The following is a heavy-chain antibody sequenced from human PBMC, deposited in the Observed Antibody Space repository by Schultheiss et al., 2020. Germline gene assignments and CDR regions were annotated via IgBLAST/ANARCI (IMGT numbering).Heavy chain of an antibody. J-gene: IGHJ4*02. CDR2: IGGVGGST. CDR3: ARETLYSSSWSDFDY. CDR1: GFTFSSYA. D-gene: IGHD6-13*01. Sequence: GGSLRLSCAASGFTFSSYAMSWVRQAPGKGLEWVSSIGGVGGSTYYTDSVEGRFTISRDNSKNTLYLQMNSLRAEDTAVYYCARETLYSSSWSDFDYWGQGTLVTVSS. V-gene: IGHV3-23*01.